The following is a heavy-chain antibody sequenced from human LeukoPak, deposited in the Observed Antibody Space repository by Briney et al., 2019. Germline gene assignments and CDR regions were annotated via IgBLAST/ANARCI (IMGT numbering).Heavy chain of an antibody. Sequence: SETLSLTCTVSGGSISSYYWSWIRQPPGKGLRWIGNIYYSGSTNYNPSLKSRVTISGDTSKNQFSLKLSSVTAADTAVYYCARGAYYESSGFFDYWGQGTLVTVSS. V-gene: IGHV4-59*01. CDR1: GGSISSYY. CDR2: IYYSGST. J-gene: IGHJ4*02. D-gene: IGHD3-22*01. CDR3: ARGAYYESSGFFDY.